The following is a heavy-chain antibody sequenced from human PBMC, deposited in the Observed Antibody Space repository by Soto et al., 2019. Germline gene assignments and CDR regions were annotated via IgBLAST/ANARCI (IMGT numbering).Heavy chain of an antibody. CDR2: IGGSGIIT. CDR3: AKDPNGDYVGAFDS. Sequence: GGSLRLSCRASGFSFSSFAMTWVRQAPGKGLEWVSSIGGSGIITYYTDSVKGRFTISRDNSGNTLFLHMNSLRADNTAVYYCAKDPNGDYVGAFDSWGQGTLVTVSS. D-gene: IGHD4-17*01. V-gene: IGHV3-23*01. J-gene: IGHJ4*02. CDR1: GFSFSSFA.